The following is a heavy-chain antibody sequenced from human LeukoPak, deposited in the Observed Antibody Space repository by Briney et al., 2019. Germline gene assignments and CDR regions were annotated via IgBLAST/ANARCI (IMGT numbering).Heavy chain of an antibody. V-gene: IGHV3-13*04. D-gene: IGHD2-2*01. CDR2: IGTAGDT. J-gene: IGHJ6*02. CDR1: GFTFSSYD. CDR3: ARGACSSTSCYYYDYGMDV. Sequence: GGSLRLSCAASGFTFSSYDMHWVRHATGKGLEWVSAIGTAGDTYYPGSVKGRFTISRENAKNSLYLQMNSLRAGDTAVYYCARGACSSTSCYYYDYGMDVWGQGTTVTVSS.